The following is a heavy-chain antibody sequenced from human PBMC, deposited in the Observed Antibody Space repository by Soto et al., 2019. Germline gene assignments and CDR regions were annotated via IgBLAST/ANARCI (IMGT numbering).Heavy chain of an antibody. V-gene: IGHV2-70*11. CDR1: GFSLSTSGMC. CDR2: IDWDDDK. CDR3: ARIVVAAGTNYYYYYGMDV. D-gene: IGHD6-13*01. J-gene: IGHJ6*02. Sequence: SGPTLVNPTQTLTLTCTFSGFSLSTSGMCVSWIRQPPGKALEWLARIDWDDDKYYSTSLKTRLTISKDTSKNQVVLTMTNMDPVDTATYYCARIVVAAGTNYYYYYGMDVWGQGTTVTVSS.